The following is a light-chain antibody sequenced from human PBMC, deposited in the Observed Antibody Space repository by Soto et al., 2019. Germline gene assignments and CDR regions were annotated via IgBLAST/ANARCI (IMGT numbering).Light chain of an antibody. CDR1: QATRSY. CDR3: QQLKSYPIT. CDR2: AAS. J-gene: IGKJ5*01. Sequence: DIQLTQSPSFLSASVGDRVTITCRASQATRSYLAWYQQKPGKAPKLLIYAASTLQSGVPSRFSGSASGTEFTLTISSLQPEDFAIYYCQQLKSYPITFGQGTRLEIK. V-gene: IGKV1-9*01.